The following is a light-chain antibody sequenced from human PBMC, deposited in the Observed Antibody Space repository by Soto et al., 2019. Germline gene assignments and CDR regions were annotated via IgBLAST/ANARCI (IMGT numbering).Light chain of an antibody. V-gene: IGLV2-14*01. CDR1: SRDVGGYNY. CDR2: EVS. Sequence: QSALTQPASVSGSPGQSITISCTGTSRDVGGYNYVSWYQISPGKAPKLIIYEVSNRPSGVSDRFSGSKSGNTASLTISGLQAEDEADYYCNSCTDTTSLIFGGGTKLTVL. J-gene: IGLJ2*01. CDR3: NSCTDTTSLI.